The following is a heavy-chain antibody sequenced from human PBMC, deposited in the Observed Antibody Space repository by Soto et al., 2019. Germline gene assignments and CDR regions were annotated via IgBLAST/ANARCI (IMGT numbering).Heavy chain of an antibody. Sequence: VQLVESGGGLVQPGGSLRLSCAASGFTFSSYSMSWVRQAPGKGLEWVSYISSGSSTIYYADSVKGRFTISRDNAKNSVYLLMNSLRAEDTAVYYCASPSGHDYGDYAAFDVWGQGTTVTVSS. J-gene: IGHJ3*01. D-gene: IGHD4-17*01. CDR3: ASPSGHDYGDYAAFDV. CDR2: ISSGSSTI. V-gene: IGHV3-48*01. CDR1: GFTFSSYS.